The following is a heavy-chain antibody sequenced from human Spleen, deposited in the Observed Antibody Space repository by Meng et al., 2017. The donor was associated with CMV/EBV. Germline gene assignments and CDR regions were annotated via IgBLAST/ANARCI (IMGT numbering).Heavy chain of an antibody. CDR3: AKDMGPTLGYCSSMNCLDYGMDV. CDR2: ISWNSAAI. J-gene: IGHJ6*02. CDR1: GFTFADYA. D-gene: IGHD2-2*01. Sequence: GGSLRLSCAASGFTFADYAIHWVRQAPGKGLEWVSSISWNSAAIAYADSVKGRFTISRDNAKNSLYLQMNSLRAEDTALYYCAKDMGPTLGYCSSMNCLDYGMDVWGQGTTVTVSS. V-gene: IGHV3-9*01.